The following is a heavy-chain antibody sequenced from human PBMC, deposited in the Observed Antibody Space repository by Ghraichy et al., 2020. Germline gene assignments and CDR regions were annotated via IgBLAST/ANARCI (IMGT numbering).Heavy chain of an antibody. D-gene: IGHD5-12*01. J-gene: IGHJ4*02. CDR3: ASPYSGYDAAFDY. V-gene: IGHV3-74*01. CDR2: INSDGSST. CDR1: GFTFSSYW. Sequence: GGSLRLSCAASGFTFSSYWMHWVRQAPGKGLVWVSRINSDGSSTSYADSVKGRFTISRDNAKNTLYLQMNSLRAEDTAVYYCASPYSGYDAAFDYWGQGTLVTVSS.